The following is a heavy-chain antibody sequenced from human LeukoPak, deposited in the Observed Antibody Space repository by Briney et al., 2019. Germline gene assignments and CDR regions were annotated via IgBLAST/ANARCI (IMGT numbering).Heavy chain of an antibody. Sequence: GESLKISCAASGFTFSSYAMAWVRQAPGKGPEWVSSIDGDGDDKYYADFVKGRFTISRDNSKNTLYVQMNSLRAEDTAQYFCAKYYYGSGNHYAFDIWGQGTMVTVS. CDR1: GFTFSSYA. D-gene: IGHD3-10*01. CDR3: AKYYYGSGNHYAFDI. V-gene: IGHV3-23*01. J-gene: IGHJ3*02. CDR2: IDGDGDDK.